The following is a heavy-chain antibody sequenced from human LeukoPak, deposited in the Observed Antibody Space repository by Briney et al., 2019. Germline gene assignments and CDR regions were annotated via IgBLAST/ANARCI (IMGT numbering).Heavy chain of an antibody. Sequence: PGGSLRLSCAASGFTFDDNGMSWVRQAPGKGLEWVSGINWNGGSTGYADSVKGRFTISRDNAKNSLYLQMNSLRAEDTAVYYCARGISSGYSSGWGYWGQGTLVTVSS. CDR1: GFTFDDNG. CDR3: ARGISSGYSSGWGY. CDR2: INWNGGST. V-gene: IGHV3-20*04. D-gene: IGHD6-19*01. J-gene: IGHJ4*02.